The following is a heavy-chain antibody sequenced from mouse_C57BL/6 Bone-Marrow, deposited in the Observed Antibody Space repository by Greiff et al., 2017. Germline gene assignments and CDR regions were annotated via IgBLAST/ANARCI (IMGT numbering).Heavy chain of an antibody. CDR3: ARSAQARFAY. J-gene: IGHJ3*01. CDR2: IHPNSGST. D-gene: IGHD3-2*02. CDR1: GYTFTSYW. Sequence: QVQLQQPGAELVKPGASVKLSCKASGYTFTSYWMHWVKQRPGQGLAWIGMIHPNSGSTNYNEKFKSKATLTVDKSSSTAYMQLSSLTSEDSAVYYCARSAQARFAYWGQGTLVTVYA. V-gene: IGHV1-64*01.